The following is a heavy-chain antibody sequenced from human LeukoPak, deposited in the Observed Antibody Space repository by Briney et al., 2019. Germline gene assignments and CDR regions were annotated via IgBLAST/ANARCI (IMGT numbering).Heavy chain of an antibody. CDR1: GFTFGDYA. CDR2: IRSKAYGGTT. Sequence: SLTLSCTASGFTFGDYAMSWFRQAPGKGLEWVGFIRSKAYGGTTEYAASVKGRFTISRDDSKSIAYLQMNSLKTEDTAVYYCSRYDILTGWFDYWGQGTLGRVSS. V-gene: IGHV3-49*03. D-gene: IGHD3-9*01. CDR3: SRYDILTGWFDY. J-gene: IGHJ4*02.